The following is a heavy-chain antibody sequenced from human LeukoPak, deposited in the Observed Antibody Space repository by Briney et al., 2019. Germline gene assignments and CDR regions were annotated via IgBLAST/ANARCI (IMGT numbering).Heavy chain of an antibody. V-gene: IGHV1-2*02. CDR2: INPNSGGT. J-gene: IGHJ4*02. CDR3: ARVATQWLVRSYFDY. CDR1: GYTFTTYY. Sequence: ASVKVSCKASGYTFTTYYMHWVRQAPGQGLEWMGWINPNSGGTNYAQKFQGRVTMTRDTSISTAYMELSRLRSDDTAVYYCARVATQWLVRSYFDYWGQGTLVTVSS. D-gene: IGHD6-19*01.